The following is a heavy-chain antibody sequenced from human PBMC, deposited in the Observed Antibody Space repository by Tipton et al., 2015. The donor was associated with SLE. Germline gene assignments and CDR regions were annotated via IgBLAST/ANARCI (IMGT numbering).Heavy chain of an antibody. D-gene: IGHD3-10*01. V-gene: IGHV1-69*01. Sequence: QLVQSGPEVKKPGSSVKVPCKSSGGTFSSYGISWVRQAPGQGLEWMGGIIPIFGTANYAQKFQGRVTITADESTSTAYMELSSLRSEDTAVYYCARDRTYYYGSGSYYGMDVWGQGTTVTVSS. CDR3: ARDRTYYYGSGSYYGMDV. J-gene: IGHJ6*02. CDR1: GGTFSSYG. CDR2: IIPIFGTA.